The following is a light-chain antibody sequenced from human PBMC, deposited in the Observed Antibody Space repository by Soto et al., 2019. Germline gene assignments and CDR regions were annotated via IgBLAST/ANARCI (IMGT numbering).Light chain of an antibody. CDR3: SSYAGSTNLV. CDR1: SIDIGGYDY. J-gene: IGLJ3*02. V-gene: IGLV2-8*01. CDR2: EVN. Sequence: QSALTQPPSASGSPGQSVTISCTGTSIDIGGYDYVSWYQQHPGKAPKLIIYEVNKRPSGVPDRFSGSKSGNTASLTASGLQAEDEADYYCSSYAGSTNLVFAGGPKLTVL.